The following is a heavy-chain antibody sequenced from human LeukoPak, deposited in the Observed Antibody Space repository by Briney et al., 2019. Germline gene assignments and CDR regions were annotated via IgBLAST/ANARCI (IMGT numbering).Heavy chain of an antibody. V-gene: IGHV4-34*03. CDR1: GGSFSGYY. CDR3: HLRGDRIPPIDY. CDR2: IYYSGST. Sequence: SETLSLTCAVYGGSFSGYYWGWIRQPPGKGLEWIGSIYYSGSTYYNPSLKSRVTISVDRSKNQFSLKLSSVTAADTAVYYCHLRGDRIPPIDYWGQGTLVTVSS. D-gene: IGHD2-15*01. J-gene: IGHJ4*02.